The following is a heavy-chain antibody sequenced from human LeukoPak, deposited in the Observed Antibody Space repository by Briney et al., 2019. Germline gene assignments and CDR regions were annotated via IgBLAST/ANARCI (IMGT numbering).Heavy chain of an antibody. CDR2: ISGSGGST. CDR1: GFTFSSYA. Sequence: GGSLSLSCAASGFTFSSYAMSWVRQAPGKGLEWVSAISGSGGSTYYADSVKGRFTISRDNSKNTLYLQMNSLRAEDTAVYYCAKTTVTTYYQNALDYWGQGTLVTVSS. J-gene: IGHJ4*02. V-gene: IGHV3-23*01. CDR3: AKTTVTTYYQNALDY. D-gene: IGHD4-17*01.